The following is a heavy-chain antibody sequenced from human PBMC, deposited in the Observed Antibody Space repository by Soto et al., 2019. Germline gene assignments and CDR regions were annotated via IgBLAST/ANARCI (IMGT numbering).Heavy chain of an antibody. V-gene: IGHV3-23*01. CDR2: INGGGGST. Sequence: EVQLLEAGGDLIQPGGSLRLSCAASGFTFSSYTMTWVRQAPGKGLEWVSAINGGGGSTYYADSVSGRFTISRDNSKDTLYLQMNSLRAEDTAVYYCAKDKVCSVGSSYYDYWGQGTLVTVSS. D-gene: IGHD2-15*01. CDR1: GFTFSSYT. CDR3: AKDKVCSVGSSYYDY. J-gene: IGHJ4*02.